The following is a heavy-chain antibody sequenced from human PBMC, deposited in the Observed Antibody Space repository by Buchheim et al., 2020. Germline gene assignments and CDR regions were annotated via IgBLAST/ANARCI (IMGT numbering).Heavy chain of an antibody. CDR1: GGSISSGGYY. CDR2: IYYSGST. D-gene: IGHD3-10*01. V-gene: IGHV4-31*03. CDR3: ARSQYAREWFGELPHPLDY. Sequence: QVQLQESGPGLVKPSQTLSLTCTVSGGSISSGGYYWSWIRQHPGKGLEWIGYIYYSGSTYYNPSLKSRVTISVDTSKNQFSLKLSSATAADTAVYYCARSQYAREWFGELPHPLDYWGQGTL. J-gene: IGHJ4*02.